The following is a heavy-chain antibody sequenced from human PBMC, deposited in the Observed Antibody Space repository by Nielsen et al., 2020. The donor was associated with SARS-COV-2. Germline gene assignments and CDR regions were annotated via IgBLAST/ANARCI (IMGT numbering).Heavy chain of an antibody. V-gene: IGHV1-69*13. CDR1: GGIFSSYA. Sequence: SVKVSCKASGGIFSSYAISWVRQAPGQGLEWLGGIIPIFDTANYAQRFQGRVTITADEPTSTAYMELNSLRSEDTAVYYCAREGILTGPDYWGQGTLVTVSS. D-gene: IGHD3-9*01. CDR3: AREGILTGPDY. CDR2: IIPIFDTA. J-gene: IGHJ4*02.